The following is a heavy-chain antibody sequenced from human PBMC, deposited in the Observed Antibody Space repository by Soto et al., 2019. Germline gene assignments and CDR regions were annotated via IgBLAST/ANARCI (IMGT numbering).Heavy chain of an antibody. CDR1: GFTFSSYG. CDR3: ARDTRRGDIVVVPAAISD. V-gene: IGHV3-33*01. Sequence: QVQLVESGGGVVQPGRSLRLSCSASGFTFSSYGMHWVRQAPGKGLEWVAVIWYDGSNKYYADSVKGRFTISRDNSKNTRYLQMNSLRAEDTAVYYCARDTRRGDIVVVPAAISDWGQGTLVTVSS. D-gene: IGHD2-2*02. CDR2: IWYDGSNK. J-gene: IGHJ4*02.